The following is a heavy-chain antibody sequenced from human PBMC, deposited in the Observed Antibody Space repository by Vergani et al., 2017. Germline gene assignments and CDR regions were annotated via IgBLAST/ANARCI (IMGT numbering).Heavy chain of an antibody. CDR3: AKARGDIVVVPAAPTPYLDY. Sequence: EVQLLESGGGLVQPGGSLRLSCAASGFTFSSYAMSWVRQAPGKGLEWVSAISGSGGSTYYADSVKGRFTISRDNSKNTLYLQMNSLRAEDTAVYYCAKARGDIVVVPAAPTPYLDYWGQGTLVTVSS. CDR1: GFTFSSYA. CDR2: ISGSGGST. J-gene: IGHJ4*02. V-gene: IGHV3-23*01. D-gene: IGHD2-2*01.